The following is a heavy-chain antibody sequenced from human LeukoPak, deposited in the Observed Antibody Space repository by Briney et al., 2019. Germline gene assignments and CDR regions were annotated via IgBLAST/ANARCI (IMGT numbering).Heavy chain of an antibody. CDR1: GGSISSYY. CDR3: ARHGGSYDFDF. D-gene: IGHD1-26*01. J-gene: IGHJ4*02. V-gene: IGHV4-59*08. Sequence: KASETLSLTCTVSGGSISSYYWSWIRQPPGKGLEWIGYIYYSGSTNYNPSLKSRATISVDTSKNQFSLKLSSVTAADTAVYYCARHGGSYDFDFWGQGTLVTVSS. CDR2: IYYSGST.